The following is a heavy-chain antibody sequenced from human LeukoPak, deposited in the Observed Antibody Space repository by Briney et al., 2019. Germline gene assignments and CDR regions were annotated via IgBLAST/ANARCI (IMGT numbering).Heavy chain of an antibody. J-gene: IGHJ4*02. CDR3: ARDLPLNYHYSSDYYPLFDY. CDR2: NSSSSSSI. V-gene: IGHV3-48*04. Sequence: GSLRLSCAASGFTFSSHSMNWVRQAPGKGLEWVSYNSSSSSSIYYADSVKGRFTISRDNAKNSLYLHMNSLRAEDTAVYYCARDLPLNYHYSSDYYPLFDYWGQGTLVTVSS. CDR1: GFTFSSHS. D-gene: IGHD3-22*01.